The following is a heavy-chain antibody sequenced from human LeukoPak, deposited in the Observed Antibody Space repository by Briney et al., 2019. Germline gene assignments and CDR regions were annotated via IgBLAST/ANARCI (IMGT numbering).Heavy chain of an antibody. Sequence: ASVKVSCKASGYTFTSYDINWVRQAPGQGLEWMGWVSGYNGNTNYAQKFEGRVAMTTDTSTSTAYMELRSLRSDDTAVYYCTYGDHGSMDVWGQGTTVTVSS. CDR1: GYTFTSYD. J-gene: IGHJ6*02. D-gene: IGHD4-17*01. CDR3: TYGDHGSMDV. CDR2: VSGYNGNT. V-gene: IGHV1-18*01.